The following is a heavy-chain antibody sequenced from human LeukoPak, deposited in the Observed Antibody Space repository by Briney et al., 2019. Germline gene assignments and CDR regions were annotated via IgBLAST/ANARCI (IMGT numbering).Heavy chain of an antibody. Sequence: GGSLRLSCAASGFTVSSNYMSWVRQAPGKGLVWVSRINTDGSATYYADSVKGRFTISRDNAENTLYLQMNGLRAEDTAVYYCARDVLGYDSSGYYQAADYWGQGTLVTVSS. CDR2: INTDGSAT. J-gene: IGHJ4*02. CDR1: GFTVSSNY. V-gene: IGHV3-74*01. CDR3: ARDVLGYDSSGYYQAADY. D-gene: IGHD3-22*01.